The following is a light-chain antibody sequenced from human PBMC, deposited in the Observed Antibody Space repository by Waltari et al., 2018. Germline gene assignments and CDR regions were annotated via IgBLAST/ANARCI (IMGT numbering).Light chain of an antibody. CDR2: DFS. CDR3: SSYAGSYTYV. CDR1: NSDVGDFDF. J-gene: IGLJ1*01. Sequence: QSALTQPASVSGSPGQSITISCTGTNSDVGDFDFVSWYQQHPGAAPKPLIYDFSNRPSGVSHRFSDSKSGNTASLTISGLQAEDEADYYCSSYAGSYTYVFGTGTKVTAL. V-gene: IGLV2-14*03.